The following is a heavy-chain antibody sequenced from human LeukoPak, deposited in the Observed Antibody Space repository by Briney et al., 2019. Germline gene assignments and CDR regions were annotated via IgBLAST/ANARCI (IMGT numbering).Heavy chain of an antibody. D-gene: IGHD1-1*01. CDR1: GFIFSDSY. CDR3: AKSHASIWNVYDY. Sequence: GGSLRLSCAASGFIFSDSYVAWIRQAPGKGLEWVSYISPSSNYTNYADSVKGRFTISRDNLKNMVFLQMNSLRAEDTAIYYCAKSHASIWNVYDYWGQGTLVTVSS. CDR2: ISPSSNYT. J-gene: IGHJ4*02. V-gene: IGHV3-11*03.